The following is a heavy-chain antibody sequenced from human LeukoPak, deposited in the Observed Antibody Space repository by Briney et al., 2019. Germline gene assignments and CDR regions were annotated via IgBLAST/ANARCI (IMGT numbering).Heavy chain of an antibody. D-gene: IGHD3-10*01. CDR3: ATVWITMVRGVIRKGPSYGMDV. J-gene: IGHJ6*02. CDR1: GYTLTELS. V-gene: IGHV1-24*01. CDR2: VDPEDGET. Sequence: ASVKVSCKVSGYTLTELSMHWVRQAPGKGLEWMGGVDPEDGETIYAQKFQGRVTMTEDTSTDTAYMELSSLRSEDTAVYYCATVWITMVRGVIRKGPSYGMDVWGQGTTVTVSS.